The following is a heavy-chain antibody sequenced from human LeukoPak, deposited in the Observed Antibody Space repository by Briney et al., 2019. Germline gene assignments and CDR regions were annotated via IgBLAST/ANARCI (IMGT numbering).Heavy chain of an antibody. Sequence: SETLSLTCTVSGGSISINNYYWSWIRQPPGKGLEWIGYIYSSGSTNYNPSLKSRVTISVDTSKNQFSLKLSSVTAADTAVYYCARADYGVTSGFWGLFDYWGQGTLVTVSS. J-gene: IGHJ4*02. CDR2: IYSSGST. D-gene: IGHD4-23*01. CDR1: GGSISINNYY. V-gene: IGHV4-61*01. CDR3: ARADYGVTSGFWGLFDY.